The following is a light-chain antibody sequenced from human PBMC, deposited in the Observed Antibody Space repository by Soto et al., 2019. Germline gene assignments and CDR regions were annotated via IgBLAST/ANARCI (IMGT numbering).Light chain of an antibody. J-gene: IGLJ1*01. CDR3: SSHTSSSTLVV. Sequence: QSALTQPASVSGSPGQSITISCTGTSSDVGDYNYVSWYQQHPGKAPKLMIYDVSNRPSGVSNRFSGSKSGNTASLTISGLQAEDEADYYCSSHTSSSTLVVFGTGTKVTVL. CDR2: DVS. CDR1: SSDVGDYNY. V-gene: IGLV2-14*03.